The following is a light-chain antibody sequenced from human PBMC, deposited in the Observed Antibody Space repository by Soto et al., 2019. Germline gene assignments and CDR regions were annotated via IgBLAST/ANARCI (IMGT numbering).Light chain of an antibody. CDR1: QSVSSN. Sequence: EIVLTQSPGTLSLSPGERATLSCMASQSVSSNLAWYQQKPGQAPRLLIYGASTRATGIPARFSGSGSGTEFTLTISSLQSEDFAVYYCQQYNNWPLWTFGQGTKVDIK. CDR3: QQYNNWPLWT. CDR2: GAS. V-gene: IGKV3-15*01. J-gene: IGKJ1*01.